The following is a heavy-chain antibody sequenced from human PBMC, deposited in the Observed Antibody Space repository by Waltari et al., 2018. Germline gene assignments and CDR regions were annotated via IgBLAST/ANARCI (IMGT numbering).Heavy chain of an antibody. CDR1: GYSISSGYY. J-gene: IGHJ4*02. CDR2: IYHSGST. D-gene: IGHD1-26*01. V-gene: IGHV4-38-2*01. Sequence: QVQLQESGPGLVKPSETLSLTCAVSGYSISSGYYWGWIRQPPGKGLEWIGSIYHSGSTYYNPSLKSRVTISVDTSKSQFSLKLSSVTAADTAVYYCARLRAGAFDYWGQGTLVTVSS. CDR3: ARLRAGAFDY.